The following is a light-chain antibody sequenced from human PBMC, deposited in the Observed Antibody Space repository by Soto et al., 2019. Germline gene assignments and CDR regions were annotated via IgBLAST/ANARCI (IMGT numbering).Light chain of an antibody. Sequence: IVLTQSPGTLSLSPGERATLSCRASQSVSSSYLAWYQQKPGQAPRLLIYGASSRATGIPDRFSGSGSGTDFTLTISRLEPEDFGVFFCQQYGNSPLTFGQGTKVDIK. CDR1: QSVSSSY. CDR3: QQYGNSPLT. CDR2: GAS. V-gene: IGKV3-20*01. J-gene: IGKJ1*01.